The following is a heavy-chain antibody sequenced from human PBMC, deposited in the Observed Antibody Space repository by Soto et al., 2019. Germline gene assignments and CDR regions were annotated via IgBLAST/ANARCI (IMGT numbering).Heavy chain of an antibody. D-gene: IGHD2-2*01. Sequence: SETLSLTCAVYGGSFSGYYWSWIRQPPGKGLEWIGYIYYSGSTNYNPSLKSRVTISVDTSKNQFSLKLSSVTAADTAMYYCARDLGFCSSTSCYPWFDPWRQGTLVTVS. CDR2: IYYSGST. CDR1: GGSFSGYY. V-gene: IGHV4-59*01. J-gene: IGHJ5*02. CDR3: ARDLGFCSSTSCYPWFDP.